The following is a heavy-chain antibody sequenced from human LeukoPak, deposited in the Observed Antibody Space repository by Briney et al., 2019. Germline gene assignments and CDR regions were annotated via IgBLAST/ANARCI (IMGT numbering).Heavy chain of an antibody. CDR1: GGTFSSYA. CDR3: ARDGITIFGVAYSFDY. J-gene: IGHJ4*02. D-gene: IGHD3-3*01. CDR2: ISAY. V-gene: IGHV1-18*01. Sequence: ASVKVSCEASGGTFSSYAISWVRQAPGQGLEWMGRISAYAQKLQGRVTMTTDTSTSTAYMELRSLRSDDTAVYYCARDGITIFGVAYSFDYWGQGTLVTVSS.